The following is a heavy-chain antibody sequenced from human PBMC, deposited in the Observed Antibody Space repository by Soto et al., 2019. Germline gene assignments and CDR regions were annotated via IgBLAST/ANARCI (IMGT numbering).Heavy chain of an antibody. CDR2: ISAYNGNT. J-gene: IGHJ4*02. D-gene: IGHD6-19*01. V-gene: IGHV1-18*01. CDR1: GYTFTSYG. CDR3: ARSRLVNVGRRYFDY. Sequence: ASVKVSCKASGYTFTSYGISWVRQAPGQGLEWMGWISAYNGNTNYAQKLQGRVTMTTDTSTSTAYMELRSLRSDDTAVYYCARSRLVNVGRRYFDYWGQGTLVTVSS.